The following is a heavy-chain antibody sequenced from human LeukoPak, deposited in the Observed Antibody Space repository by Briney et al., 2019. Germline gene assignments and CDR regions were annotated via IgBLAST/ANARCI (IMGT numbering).Heavy chain of an antibody. CDR2: ISSSGSTI. Sequence: AGGSLRLSCAASGFTFSSYEMNWVRQAPGKGLEWVSYISSSGSTIYYADSVKGRFTISRDNAKNSLYLQMNSLRAEDTAVYYCARVSGYSYGYRSLFDYWGQGTLVTVSS. CDR1: GFTFSSYE. V-gene: IGHV3-48*03. J-gene: IGHJ4*02. CDR3: ARVSGYSYGYRSLFDY. D-gene: IGHD5-18*01.